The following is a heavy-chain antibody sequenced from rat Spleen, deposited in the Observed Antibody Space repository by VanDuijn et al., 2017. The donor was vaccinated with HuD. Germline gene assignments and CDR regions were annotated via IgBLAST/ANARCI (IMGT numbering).Heavy chain of an antibody. V-gene: IGHV5S13*01. D-gene: IGHD1-1*01. CDR3: TRHPDYSNYFDY. CDR1: GFTFSNFD. J-gene: IGHJ2*01. Sequence: EVQLVESGGGLVQPGRSLKLSCAASGFTFSNFDMAWVRQAPTKGLEWVASISTGGGNTYYRDSVKGRFTISRDNAKNTQYLQMDSLRSEDMATYYCTRHPDYSNYFDYWGQGVMVTVSS. CDR2: ISTGGGNT.